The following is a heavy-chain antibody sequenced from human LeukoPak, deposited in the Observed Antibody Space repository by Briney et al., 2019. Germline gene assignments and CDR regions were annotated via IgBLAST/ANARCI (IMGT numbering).Heavy chain of an antibody. V-gene: IGHV1-2*02. CDR2: INPNSGGT. CDR1: GYTFTGYY. Sequence: ASVKVSFKASGYTFTGYYLQWVRQAPGQGLEWMGWINPNSGGTIYAQKFQGRVTMTRDTSINTAYMGLSRLTSDDTAVYYCARDLYPVYDTLSGYPLSLWGQGTLVTVSS. J-gene: IGHJ4*02. D-gene: IGHD3-9*01. CDR3: ARDLYPVYDTLSGYPLSL.